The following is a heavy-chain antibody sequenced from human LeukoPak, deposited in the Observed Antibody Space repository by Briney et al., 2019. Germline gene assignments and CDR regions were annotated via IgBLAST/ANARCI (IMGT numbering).Heavy chain of an antibody. Sequence: SETLSLTCAVYGGSFSGYYRSWIRQPPGKGLEWIGEINHSGSTNYNPSLKSRVTISVDTSKNQFSLKLSSVTAADTAVYYCASHQIAVAGTSSPGYWGQGTLVTVSS. CDR1: GGSFSGYY. J-gene: IGHJ4*02. D-gene: IGHD6-19*01. CDR2: INHSGST. V-gene: IGHV4-34*01. CDR3: ASHQIAVAGTSSPGY.